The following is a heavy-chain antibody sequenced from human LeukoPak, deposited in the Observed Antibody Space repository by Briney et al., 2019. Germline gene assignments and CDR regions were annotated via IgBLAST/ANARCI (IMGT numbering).Heavy chain of an antibody. V-gene: IGHV3-23*01. CDR2: ISGSGGST. CDR1: GFTFSSYA. CDR3: ASGPDSGSYLGYFDY. J-gene: IGHJ4*02. D-gene: IGHD1-26*01. Sequence: GGSLRLSCAASGFTFSSYAMNWVRQAPGKGLEWVSAISGSGGSTYYADSVKGRFTVSRDNSENTLYLQMNALRAEDTALYYCASGPDSGSYLGYFDYWGQGTLVAVSS.